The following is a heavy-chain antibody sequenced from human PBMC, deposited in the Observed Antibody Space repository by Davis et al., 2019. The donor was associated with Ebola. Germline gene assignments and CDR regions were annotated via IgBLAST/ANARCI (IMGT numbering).Heavy chain of an antibody. CDR1: GLRFSNFA. J-gene: IGHJ6*03. Sequence: GESLKISCAASGLRFSNFAMHRVRQAPGKGLEWVAVISFDGTNKSHADSIKGRFIISRDNSKNTLYLQMNNLRAEDSAVYYCARDGGGENTSYYFYYYMDVWGSGTTVTVSS. CDR2: ISFDGTNK. D-gene: IGHD3-16*01. V-gene: IGHV3-30-3*01. CDR3: ARDGGGENTSYYFYYYMDV.